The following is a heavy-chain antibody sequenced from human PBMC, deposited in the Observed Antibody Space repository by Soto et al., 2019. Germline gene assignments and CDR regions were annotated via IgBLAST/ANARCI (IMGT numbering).Heavy chain of an antibody. D-gene: IGHD1-26*01. Sequence: GGSLRLSCAASGFTFSGSAMHWVRQASGKGLEWVGRIRSKANSYATAYAASVEGRFTISRDDSKNTAYLQMNSLKTEDTAVYYCTTRPGYTDIVGGTAHYWGQGT. CDR2: IRSKANSYAT. CDR1: GFTFSGSA. V-gene: IGHV3-73*01. J-gene: IGHJ4*02. CDR3: TTRPGYTDIVGGTAHY.